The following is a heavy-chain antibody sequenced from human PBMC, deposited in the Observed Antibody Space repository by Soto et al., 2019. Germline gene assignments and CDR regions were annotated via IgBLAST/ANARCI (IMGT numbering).Heavy chain of an antibody. Sequence: SETLSLTCAVYGGSFSGYYWSWIRQPPGKGLEWIGEINHSGSTNYNPSLKSRVTISVDTSKNQFSLKLSSVTAADTAMYYCARTNVIAAAGSEYFQHWGQGTLVTVSS. D-gene: IGHD6-13*01. CDR2: INHSGST. CDR1: GGSFSGYY. V-gene: IGHV4-34*01. J-gene: IGHJ1*01. CDR3: ARTNVIAAAGSEYFQH.